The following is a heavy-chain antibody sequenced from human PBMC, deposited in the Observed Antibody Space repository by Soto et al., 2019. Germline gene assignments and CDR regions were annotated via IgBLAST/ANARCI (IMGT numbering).Heavy chain of an antibody. D-gene: IGHD3-9*01. V-gene: IGHV3-49*03. CDR2: TSSKDFGWTT. CDR1: GFPFDDYA. CDR3: TREYYDILTGYYSFDY. J-gene: IGHJ4*02. Sequence: GGSLRLSCTVSGFPFDDYAINWFRQAPGKGLQWVGFTSSKDFGWTTEYAASVKDRFSISRDESATVAYLQMNSLKTEDTAVYFCTREYYDILTGYYSFDYWGQGTPVT.